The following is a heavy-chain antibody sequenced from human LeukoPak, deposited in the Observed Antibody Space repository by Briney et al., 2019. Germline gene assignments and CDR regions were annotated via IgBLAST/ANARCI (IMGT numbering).Heavy chain of an antibody. V-gene: IGHV3-23*01. CDR3: AKVRVSSNGWTFNDY. Sequence: GRSLRLSCAASGFTLSNYGMRWVRQAPGKGLEWVASLSGSDESTHYADSVKGRVTISRDTSWNTLYLRINSLRAENTAVDHCAKVRVSSNGWTFNDYWGQGTLVTVSS. CDR1: GFTLSNYG. J-gene: IGHJ4*02. D-gene: IGHD6-19*01. CDR2: LSGSDEST.